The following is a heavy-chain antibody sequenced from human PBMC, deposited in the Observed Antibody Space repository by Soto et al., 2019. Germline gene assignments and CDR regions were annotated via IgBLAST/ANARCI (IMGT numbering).Heavy chain of an antibody. CDR3: AKELQDYGGNWGYDAFDI. D-gene: IGHD4-17*01. J-gene: IGHJ3*02. CDR1: GFTFSSYG. CDR2: ISYDGSNK. Sequence: QVQLVESGGGVVQPGRSLRLSCAASGFTFSSYGMHWVRQAPGKGLEWVAVISYDGSNKYYADSVKGRFTISRDNSKNTLYLQMNSLRAEDTAVYYCAKELQDYGGNWGYDAFDIWGQWTLVTVSS. V-gene: IGHV3-30*18.